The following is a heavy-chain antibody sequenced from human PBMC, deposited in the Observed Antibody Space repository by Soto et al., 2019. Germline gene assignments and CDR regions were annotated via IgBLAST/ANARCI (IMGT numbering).Heavy chain of an antibody. J-gene: IGHJ4*02. V-gene: IGHV3-21*06. Sequence: EVQLVESGGGLVKAGGSLRLFCTASGFTFRNYNMNWVRQAPGKGLEWVSSISTGGAYMFYADSVKGRFTISRDNAQNSLFLQIDSPRAEDTAVYYCARDIASQGGDYFDSWGQGTLVTVSS. CDR3: ARDIASQGGDYFDS. D-gene: IGHD2-21*01. CDR1: GFTFRNYN. CDR2: ISTGGAYM.